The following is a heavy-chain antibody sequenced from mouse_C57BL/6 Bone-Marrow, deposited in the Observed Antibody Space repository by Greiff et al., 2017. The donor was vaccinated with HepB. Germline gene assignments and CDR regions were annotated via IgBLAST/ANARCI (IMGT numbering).Heavy chain of an antibody. CDR2: IYPGSGNT. CDR3: ARDYYGSSLDMDY. Sequence: VQLVESGAELVRPGASVKLSCKASGYTFTDYYINWVKQRPGQGLEWIARIYPGSGNTYYNEKFKGKATLTAEKSSSTAYMQLSSLTSEDSAVYFCARDYYGSSLDMDYWGQGTSVTVSS. CDR1: GYTFTDYY. J-gene: IGHJ4*01. V-gene: IGHV1-76*01. D-gene: IGHD1-1*01.